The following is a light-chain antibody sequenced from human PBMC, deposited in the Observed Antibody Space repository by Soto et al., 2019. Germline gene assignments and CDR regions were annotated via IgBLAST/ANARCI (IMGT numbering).Light chain of an antibody. J-gene: IGLJ2*01. CDR2: DVS. Sequence: QSALTQPVSVSGSPGQSITISCTGTSTYVSWYQQHPGKAPKLMIYDVSNRPSGVSNRFSGSKSGNTASLTISGLQAEDEADYYCSSYTSSSTLGVVFGGGTKLTVL. CDR3: SSYTSSSTLGVV. CDR1: STY. V-gene: IGLV2-14*01.